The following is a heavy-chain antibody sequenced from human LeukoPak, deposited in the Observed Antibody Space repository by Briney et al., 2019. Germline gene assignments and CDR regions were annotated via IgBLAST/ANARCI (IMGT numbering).Heavy chain of an antibody. D-gene: IGHD2-2*01. V-gene: IGHV1-69*13. CDR1: GGTFSSYA. CDR3: ARGGYVRYCSSTSCPNWFDP. CDR2: IIPIFGTA. J-gene: IGHJ5*02. Sequence: GASVKVSCKASGGTFSSYATSWVRQAPGQGLEWMGGIIPIFGTANYAQKFQGRVTITADESTSTAYMELSSLRSEDTAVYYCARGGYVRYCSSTSCPNWFDPWGQGTLVTVSS.